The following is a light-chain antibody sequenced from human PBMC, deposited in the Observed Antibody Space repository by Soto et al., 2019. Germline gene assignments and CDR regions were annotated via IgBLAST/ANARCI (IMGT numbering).Light chain of an antibody. J-gene: IGKJ1*01. V-gene: IGKV2-28*01. CDR2: LGS. CDR3: MQALHTWT. Sequence: DFVMTQSPLSLPVTPGEPASISCRSSQSLLHSNGYNYLYWYVQKPGQSPQLLIHLGSNRASGVPDRFSGSGSGTYFTLRLSRVEAEDVGVYYCMQALHTWTFGQGTKVEIK. CDR1: QSLLHSNGYNY.